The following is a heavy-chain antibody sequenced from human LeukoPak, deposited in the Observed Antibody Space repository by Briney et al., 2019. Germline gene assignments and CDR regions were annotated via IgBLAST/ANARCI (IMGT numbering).Heavy chain of an antibody. Sequence: ASVKVSCKASGYTFTSYGISWVRQAPGQGLEWMGWISAYNGNTNYAQKLQGRVTMTTDTSTSTAYMELSRLRSDDTAVYYCARDRAIAARYYGMDVWGQGTTVTVSS. CDR1: GYTFTSYG. J-gene: IGHJ6*02. V-gene: IGHV1-18*01. CDR3: ARDRAIAARYYGMDV. D-gene: IGHD6-6*01. CDR2: ISAYNGNT.